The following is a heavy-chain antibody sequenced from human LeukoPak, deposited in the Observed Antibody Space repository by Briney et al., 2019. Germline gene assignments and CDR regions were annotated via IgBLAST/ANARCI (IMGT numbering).Heavy chain of an antibody. CDR1: GFTFSSYA. J-gene: IGHJ4*02. CDR3: AKDASAGGSYYFDF. CDR2: ISGSGRDT. V-gene: IGHV3-23*01. Sequence: PGGSLRLSCAASGFTFSSYAMNWVHQAPGKGLEWVSTISGSGRDTDYTDSVKGRFTISRDNSKNTLYLQMNSLRAEDTAVYYCAKDASAGGSYYFDFWGQGTLVTVSS. D-gene: IGHD6-13*01.